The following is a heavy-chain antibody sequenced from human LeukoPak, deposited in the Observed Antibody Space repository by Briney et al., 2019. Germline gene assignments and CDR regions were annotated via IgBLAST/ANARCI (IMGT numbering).Heavy chain of an antibody. J-gene: IGHJ6*03. CDR3: ARVATYYYYMDV. Sequence: GGSLRLSCAASGFIFSSSTMHWVRQAPGKGLEWVAVISYDGSNKYYADSVKGRFTISRDNSKNTLYLQMNSLRAEDTAVYYCARVATYYYYMDVWGKGTTVTISS. CDR2: ISYDGSNK. CDR1: GFIFSSST. V-gene: IGHV3-30*04.